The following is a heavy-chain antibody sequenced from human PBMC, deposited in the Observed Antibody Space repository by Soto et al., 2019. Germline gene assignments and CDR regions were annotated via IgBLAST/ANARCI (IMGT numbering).Heavy chain of an antibody. CDR1: GYTFTSYG. J-gene: IGHJ5*02. CDR2: ISAYNGNT. V-gene: IGHV1-18*01. D-gene: IGHD1-26*01. Sequence: QVQLVQSGAEVKKPGASVKVSCKASGYTFTSYGISWVRQAPGQGLEWMGRISAYNGNTNYAQKLQGRVTMTTDTAPRTAYMELRSLRSDDTEMYYWARVAGALGHWLDPWGQGPLVTASS. CDR3: ARVAGALGHWLDP.